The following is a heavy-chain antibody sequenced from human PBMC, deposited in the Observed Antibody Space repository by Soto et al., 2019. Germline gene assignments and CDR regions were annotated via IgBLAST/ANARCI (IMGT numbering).Heavy chain of an antibody. V-gene: IGHV3-53*01. CDR3: ARSTYYDILTGSYYYYAMDV. J-gene: IGHJ6*02. CDR1: GFTVGSNY. CDR2: IYSEGTP. Sequence: GGSLRLSCAASGFTVGSNYMSWVRQAPGKGLEWVSVIYSEGTPYYADSVKGRFTISRENSNNTLYLHMNNLRAEDTAVYYCARSTYYDILTGSYYYYAMDVWGQGTTVTVSS. D-gene: IGHD3-9*01.